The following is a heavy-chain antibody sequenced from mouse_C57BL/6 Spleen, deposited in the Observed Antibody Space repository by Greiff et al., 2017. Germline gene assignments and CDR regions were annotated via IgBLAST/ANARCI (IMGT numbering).Heavy chain of an antibody. V-gene: IGHV5-12*01. CDR1: GFTFSDYY. Sequence: EVKLMESGGGLVQPGGSLKLSCAASGFTFSDYYMYWVRQTPEQRLEWVAYISNGGGSTYYPDTVKGRFTISRDNAKNTLYLQMSRLKSEDTAMYYCARRDYDEGWYLDVWGTGTTVTVSS. CDR3: ARRDYDEGWYLDV. J-gene: IGHJ1*03. CDR2: ISNGGGST. D-gene: IGHD2-4*01.